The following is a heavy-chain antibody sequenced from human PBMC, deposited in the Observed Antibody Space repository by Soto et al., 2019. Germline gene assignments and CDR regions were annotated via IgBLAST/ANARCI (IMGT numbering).Heavy chain of an antibody. D-gene: IGHD3-22*01. CDR3: AKGHEITMIVVVTPFDY. J-gene: IGHJ4*02. V-gene: IGHV3-23*01. CDR1: GFTFSSYA. Sequence: EVQLLESGGGLVQPGGSLRLSCAASGFTFSSYAMSWVRQAPGKGLEWVSAISGSGGSTYYADSVKGRFTISRDNSKNTLYLQMNSLRAADTAVYYCAKGHEITMIVVVTPFDYWGQGTLVTVSS. CDR2: ISGSGGST.